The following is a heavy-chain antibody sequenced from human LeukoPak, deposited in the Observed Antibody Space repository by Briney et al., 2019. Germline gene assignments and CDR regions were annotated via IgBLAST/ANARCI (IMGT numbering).Heavy chain of an antibody. CDR1: GFTFSSYA. D-gene: IGHD3-9*01. Sequence: PGGSLRLSCAASGFTFSSYAMSWVRQAPGKGLEWVSAISGSGGSTYYADSVKGRFTISRDNSKNTLYLQMNSLRAEDTAVYYCAKRVRYDILTGYYKSLGGYYMDVWGKGTTVTVSS. CDR2: ISGSGGST. V-gene: IGHV3-23*01. J-gene: IGHJ6*03. CDR3: AKRVRYDILTGYYKSLGGYYMDV.